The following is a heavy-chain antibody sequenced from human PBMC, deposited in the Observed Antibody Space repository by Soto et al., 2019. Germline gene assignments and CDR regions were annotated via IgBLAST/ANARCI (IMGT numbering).Heavy chain of an antibody. D-gene: IGHD3-10*01. J-gene: IGHJ5*02. CDR2: IYHSGTT. Sequence: QVQLQESGPGLVKPSGTLSLTCAVSSGSISSNNWWSWVRQPPGKGLEWIGEIYHSGTTNYNPSLESXXTISVDKSKNQFSLKLSSVTAVDTAVYYCARADVRIRWFDPWGQGTLVTVSS. CDR1: SGSISSNNW. CDR3: ARADVRIRWFDP. V-gene: IGHV4-4*02.